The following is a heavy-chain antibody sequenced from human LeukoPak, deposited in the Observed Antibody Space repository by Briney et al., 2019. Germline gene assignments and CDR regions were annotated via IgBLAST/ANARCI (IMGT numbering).Heavy chain of an antibody. CDR2: INPSGGST. CDR3: ARGYTMPRDY. Sequence: ASVKVSCKAAGYTFTSYYMHWVRQAPGQGLEWRGIINPSGGSTSYAQKFQGRVTMTRNTSTSTVYMELSSLRSEDTAVYYCARGYTMPRDYWGQGTLVTVSS. J-gene: IGHJ4*02. D-gene: IGHD2-2*01. V-gene: IGHV1-46*01. CDR1: GYTFTSYY.